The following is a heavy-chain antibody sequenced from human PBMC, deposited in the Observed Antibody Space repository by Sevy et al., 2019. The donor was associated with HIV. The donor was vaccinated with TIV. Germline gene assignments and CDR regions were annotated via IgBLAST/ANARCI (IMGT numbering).Heavy chain of an antibody. CDR2: IYYSGST. Sequence: SETLSLTCTVSGGSISSGDYYWSWIRQPPGKGLEWIGYIYYSGSTYYNPSLKSRVTISVDTSKNQFSLRLGSVTAADTAVYYCARGLVLSENWFDPWGQGTLVTVSS. J-gene: IGHJ5*02. CDR1: GGSISSGDYY. V-gene: IGHV4-30-4*01. CDR3: ARGLVLSENWFDP. D-gene: IGHD2-2*01.